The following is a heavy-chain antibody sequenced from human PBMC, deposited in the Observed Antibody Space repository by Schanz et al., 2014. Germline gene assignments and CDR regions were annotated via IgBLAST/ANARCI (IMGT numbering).Heavy chain of an antibody. J-gene: IGHJ4*02. CDR2: ISGGGGTT. CDR1: GFTFSSYA. V-gene: IGHV3-23*04. CDR3: ARGGSGSHYRLDY. D-gene: IGHD1-26*01. Sequence: MQLVESGGGLVKPGGSLRLSCVASGFTFSSYAMSWVRQAPGKGLEWVSAISGGGGTTYYADSVKGRFTISRDNSKNTLYLQMNSLRAEDTGLYFCARGGSGSHYRLDYWGQGTLVTVSS.